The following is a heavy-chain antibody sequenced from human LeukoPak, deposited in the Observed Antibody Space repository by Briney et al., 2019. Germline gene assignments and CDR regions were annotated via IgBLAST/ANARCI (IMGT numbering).Heavy chain of an antibody. Sequence: GGSLSLPCAASGFTFRGYAMSWFGQAPGKGWKGVSAISGSGGSTYYADSVKGRFTISRDNSKNTLYLQMDSLRAEDTAVYYCAKDGTVTTGHFDYWGQGTLVTVSS. V-gene: IGHV3-23*01. D-gene: IGHD4-17*01. J-gene: IGHJ4*02. CDR1: GFTFRGYA. CDR3: AKDGTVTTGHFDY. CDR2: ISGSGGST.